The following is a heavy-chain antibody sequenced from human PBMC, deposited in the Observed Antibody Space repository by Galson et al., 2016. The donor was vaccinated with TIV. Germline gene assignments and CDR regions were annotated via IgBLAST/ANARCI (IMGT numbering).Heavy chain of an antibody. CDR1: GFSLSDYA. V-gene: IGHV3-23*01. Sequence: SLRLSCAASGFSLSDYAMTWVRQAPGKGLEWVSDISGRGGTTHYADSVKGRFTISRDHSNNTLYLHMSSLRAEDTALYYCARVPTTRRGYHGLDIWGQGTTVTVSS. CDR2: ISGRGGTT. CDR3: ARVPTTRRGYHGLDI. J-gene: IGHJ6*02. D-gene: IGHD1-26*01.